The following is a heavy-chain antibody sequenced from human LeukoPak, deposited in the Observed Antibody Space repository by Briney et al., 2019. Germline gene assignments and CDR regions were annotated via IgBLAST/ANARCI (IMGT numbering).Heavy chain of an antibody. V-gene: IGHV3-23*01. Sequence: GGSLRLSCAVSGFTFSSQAMSWVRQAPGKGLEWLSGISESGDATFNIDSVKGRFTISRDNSKNTLYLQMDSLRAEDTAVYYCARVRVTGYSNFAYWGQGTLVTVSS. J-gene: IGHJ4*02. CDR2: ISESGDAT. D-gene: IGHD3-9*01. CDR1: GFTFSSQA. CDR3: ARVRVTGYSNFAY.